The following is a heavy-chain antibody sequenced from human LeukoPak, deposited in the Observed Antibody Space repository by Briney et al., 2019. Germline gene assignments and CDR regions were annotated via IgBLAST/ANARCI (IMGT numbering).Heavy chain of an antibody. CDR1: GFTFSTYA. Sequence: GGSLRVSCVASGFTFSTYAMSWVRQAPGKGLEWVSAISGSGGSTHYEESVKGRFTISRDNSKNTLYLQMSSLRAEDTAVYYCAKEFVPAAILSYYYMDVWGRGTTVTVSS. CDR2: ISGSGGST. D-gene: IGHD2-2*01. V-gene: IGHV3-23*01. J-gene: IGHJ6*03. CDR3: AKEFVPAAILSYYYMDV.